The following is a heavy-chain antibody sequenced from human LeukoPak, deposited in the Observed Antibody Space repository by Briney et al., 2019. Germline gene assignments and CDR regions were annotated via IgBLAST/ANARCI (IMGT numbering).Heavy chain of an antibody. J-gene: IGHJ6*02. CDR2: INHSGST. CDR3: ARDTPRRRYCSSTSCYAYYYYGMDV. Sequence: SETLSLTCAVYGGSFSGYYWSWVRQPPGKGLGWVGEINHSGSTNYNPSLKSRVTISVDTSKNKFSLKLSSVTAADTAVYYCARDTPRRRYCSSTSCYAYYYYGMDVWGQGTTVTVSS. V-gene: IGHV4-34*01. D-gene: IGHD2-2*01. CDR1: GGSFSGYY.